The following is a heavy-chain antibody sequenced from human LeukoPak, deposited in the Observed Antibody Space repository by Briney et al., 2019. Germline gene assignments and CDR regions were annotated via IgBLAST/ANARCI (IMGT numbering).Heavy chain of an antibody. J-gene: IGHJ5*02. CDR1: GFMFSNYR. Sequence: AGGSLRLSCAASGFMFSNYRMNWVRQAPGKGLEWVATIKEDGVEKYYVDSVKGRFTISRDNAKNSLSLQMSTLRVEDTAVYYCARGGSGSSWGQGTLVSVSS. V-gene: IGHV3-7*04. D-gene: IGHD3-10*01. CDR3: ARGGSGSS. CDR2: IKEDGVEK.